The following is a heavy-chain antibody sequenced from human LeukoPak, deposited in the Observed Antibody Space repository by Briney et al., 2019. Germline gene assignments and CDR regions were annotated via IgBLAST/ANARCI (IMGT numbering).Heavy chain of an antibody. CDR2: ISSSSSTI. J-gene: IGHJ4*02. CDR1: GFTFSSYS. D-gene: IGHD6-13*01. Sequence: GGSLRLSCAASGFTFSSYSMNWVRQAPGKGLEWVSYISSSSSTIYYADSVKGRFTISRDNAKNSLYLQMNSLRAEDTAVYYCASSGIAAASNFDYWGQGTLVTVSS. CDR3: ASSGIAAASNFDY. V-gene: IGHV3-48*01.